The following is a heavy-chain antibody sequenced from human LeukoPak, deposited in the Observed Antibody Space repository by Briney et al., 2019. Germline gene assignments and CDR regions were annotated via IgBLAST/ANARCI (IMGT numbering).Heavy chain of an antibody. CDR1: GGSISSYY. J-gene: IGHJ5*02. V-gene: IGHV4-59*01. Sequence: PSETLSLTCTVSGGSISSYYWSWIRQPPGKGLEWIGYIYYSGSTNYNPSLKSRVTISVDTSKDQFSLKLSSVTAADTAVYYCARDVIWRGADLWGQGTLVTVSS. D-gene: IGHD3-3*01. CDR3: ARDVIWRGADL. CDR2: IYYSGST.